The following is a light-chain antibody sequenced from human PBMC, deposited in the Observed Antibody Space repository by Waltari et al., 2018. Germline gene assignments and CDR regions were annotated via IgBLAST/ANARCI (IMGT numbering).Light chain of an antibody. CDR1: QSVSNY. J-gene: IGKJ4*01. CDR2: DAS. Sequence: EIVLTQSPDILSLSPGETATLPCRAIQSVSNYLAWYQQKLGQAPRLLIYDASTRAPGIPARFSGSGSGTDFTLTISGLEPEDFAVYFCQQRFNWPPLTFGGGTKVEIK. V-gene: IGKV3-11*01. CDR3: QQRFNWPPLT.